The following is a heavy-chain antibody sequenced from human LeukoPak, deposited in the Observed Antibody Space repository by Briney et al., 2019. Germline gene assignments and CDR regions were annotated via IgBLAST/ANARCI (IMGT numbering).Heavy chain of an antibody. D-gene: IGHD5-12*01. CDR2: IRYDGNNK. Sequence: GGSLRLSCAASGFIFRSYGMYWVRQAPGKGLEWVAFIRYDGNNKDYADSVKGRFTISKDTSKNTLYLQMNSLRADDTAVYYCAKRPDSGYDSPDYWGQGTLVTVSS. CDR3: AKRPDSGYDSPDY. J-gene: IGHJ4*02. CDR1: GFIFRSYG. V-gene: IGHV3-30*02.